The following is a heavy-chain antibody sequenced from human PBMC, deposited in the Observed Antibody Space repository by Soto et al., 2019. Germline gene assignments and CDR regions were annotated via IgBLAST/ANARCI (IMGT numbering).Heavy chain of an antibody. J-gene: IGHJ6*02. CDR1: GYTFTSYD. CDR2: MNPNSGNT. Sequence: GASVKVSCKASGYTFTSYDINWVRQATGQGLEWMGWMNPNSGNTGYAQKFQGRVTMTRNTSISTAYMELSSLRSEDTAVYYCARSQGLPRVKIFGVVTCSPYYSGMDVWGQWTTVTVSS. V-gene: IGHV1-8*01. D-gene: IGHD3-3*01. CDR3: ARSQGLPRVKIFGVVTCSPYYSGMDV.